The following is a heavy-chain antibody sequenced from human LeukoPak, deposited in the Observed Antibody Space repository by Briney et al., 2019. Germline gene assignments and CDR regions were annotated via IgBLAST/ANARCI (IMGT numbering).Heavy chain of an antibody. J-gene: IGHJ4*01. CDR1: GFTFGDYA. Sequence: GGSLRLSCTTYGFTFGDYAMSWVRQAPGKGLEWVGFIRSKAYGGTTEYAASVKGRFIISRDDSKSIAYLQMNSLKTGDTAVYYCASPDFDYWGQGTLVTVSS. V-gene: IGHV3-49*04. CDR3: ASPDFDY. CDR2: IRSKAYGGTT.